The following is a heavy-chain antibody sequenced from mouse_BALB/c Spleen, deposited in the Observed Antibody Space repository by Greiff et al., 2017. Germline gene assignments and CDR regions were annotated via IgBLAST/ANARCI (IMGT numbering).Heavy chain of an antibody. Sequence: VQLQESGPSLVKPSQTLSLTCSVTGDSITSGYWNWIRKFPGNKLEYMGYISYSGSTYYNPSLKSRISITRDASKNQYYLQLNSVTTEDTATYYCARYTTVVENYFDYWGQGTTLTVSS. D-gene: IGHD1-1*01. J-gene: IGHJ2*01. V-gene: IGHV3-8*02. CDR3: ARYTTVVENYFDY. CDR1: GDSITSGY. CDR2: ISYSGST.